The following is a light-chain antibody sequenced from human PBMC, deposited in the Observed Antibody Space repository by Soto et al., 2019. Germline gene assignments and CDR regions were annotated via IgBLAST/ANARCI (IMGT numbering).Light chain of an antibody. Sequence: EIVLTQSPDTLSLSAEERATXSCRXSQTVNSSYLAWYQQKPFQAPMLLIYVASIISTRIPYIFSCSGSGTDFNLTISRMAPKDFAVYYCQQYGSFRPIPFGQRTLLAIK. CDR2: VAS. V-gene: IGKV3-20*01. CDR1: QTVNSSY. CDR3: QQYGSFRPIP. J-gene: IGKJ5*01.